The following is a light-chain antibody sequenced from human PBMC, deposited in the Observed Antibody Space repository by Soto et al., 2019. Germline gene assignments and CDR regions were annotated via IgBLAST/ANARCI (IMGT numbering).Light chain of an antibody. V-gene: IGKV3-11*01. J-gene: IGKJ4*01. CDR1: QSVSSY. Sequence: EIVLTQSPATLSLSPGERATLSCRASQSVSSYLAWYQQKPGQAPRLLIYDASTRATGTPARFSGSGSGTDFTLTISSLEPEDFAGYYCQQRSNWPLTFGGGTRVEIK. CDR2: DAS. CDR3: QQRSNWPLT.